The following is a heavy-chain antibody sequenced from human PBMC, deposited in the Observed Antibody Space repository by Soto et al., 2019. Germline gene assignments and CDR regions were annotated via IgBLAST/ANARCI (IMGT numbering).Heavy chain of an antibody. CDR1: GYSFTSYW. CDR3: ARNPEYYHDSSGYYLYYFDY. J-gene: IGHJ4*02. V-gene: IGHV5-10-1*01. Sequence: HGESLKISCKGSGYSFTSYWISWVRQMPGKGLEWMGRIDPSDSYTNYSPSFQGHVTISADKSISTAYLQWSSLKASDTAMYYCARNPEYYHDSSGYYLYYFDYWGQGTLVTVSS. D-gene: IGHD3-22*01. CDR2: IDPSDSYT.